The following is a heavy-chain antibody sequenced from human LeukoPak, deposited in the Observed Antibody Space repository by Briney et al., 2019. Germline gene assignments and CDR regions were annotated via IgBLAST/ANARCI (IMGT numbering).Heavy chain of an antibody. Sequence: PGGSLRLSCAVSGFTLSRYAMHWVRQAPGKGLEWVSAISGSGGSTYYADSVKGRFTISRDNSKNTLYLQMNSLRAEDTAVYYCVKGPYGDYLSVYYYYYGMDVWGQGTTVTVSS. J-gene: IGHJ6*02. CDR2: ISGSGGST. CDR3: VKGPYGDYLSVYYYYYGMDV. D-gene: IGHD4-17*01. CDR1: GFTLSRYA. V-gene: IGHV3-23*01.